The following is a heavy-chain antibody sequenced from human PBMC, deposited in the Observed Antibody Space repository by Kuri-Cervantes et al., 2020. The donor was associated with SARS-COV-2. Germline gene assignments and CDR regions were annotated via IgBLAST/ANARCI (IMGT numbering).Heavy chain of an antibody. CDR2: IRYDGSNK. J-gene: IGHJ6*03. CDR3: AKDSLRRPFYYYYYYMDV. V-gene: IGHV3-30*02. CDR1: GFTFSSYG. D-gene: IGHD4-17*01. Sequence: GGSLRLSCAASGFTFSSYGMHWVRQAPGKGLEWVAFIRYDGSNKYYADSVKGRFTISRDNSKNTLYLQMNSLGAEDTAVYYCAKDSLRRPFYYYYYYMDVWGKGTTVTVSS.